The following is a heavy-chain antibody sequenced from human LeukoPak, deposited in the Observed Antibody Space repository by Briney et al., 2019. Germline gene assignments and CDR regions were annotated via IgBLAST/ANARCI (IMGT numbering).Heavy chain of an antibody. D-gene: IGHD2-2*01. CDR1: GYTLTSYG. CDR2: ISPDNGNT. J-gene: IGHJ6*03. V-gene: IGHV1-18*04. Sequence: ASVKVSCQASGYTLTSYGVSWVRQAPGQGLEWMGWISPDNGNTNYAQKFQGRANMTTDTSTRTVYMELRNLRSDDTAVYYCARDGAPAAMLYYYYYMDVWGKGTAVTVSS. CDR3: ARDGAPAAMLYYYYYMDV.